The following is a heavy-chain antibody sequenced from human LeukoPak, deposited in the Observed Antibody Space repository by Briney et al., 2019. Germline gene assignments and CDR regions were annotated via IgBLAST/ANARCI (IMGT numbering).Heavy chain of an antibody. V-gene: IGHV3-7*01. CDR1: GFTLSSNW. Sequence: GGSLRLSCAASGFTLSSNWMSWVRQAPGKGLEWVANIKQDEGEKYYVDSVKGRFSISRDNAKNSLYLQMNSLRAEDTAVYYCARDAEDVGMVRGVIFDIWGQGTMVTVSS. D-gene: IGHD3-10*01. CDR2: IKQDEGEK. CDR3: ARDAEDVGMVRGVIFDI. J-gene: IGHJ3*02.